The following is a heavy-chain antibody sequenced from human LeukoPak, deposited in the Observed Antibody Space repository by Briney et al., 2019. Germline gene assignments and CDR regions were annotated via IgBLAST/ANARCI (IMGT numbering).Heavy chain of an antibody. CDR1: GGSFSGYY. CDR2: INHSGST. CDR3: ARGPNYYGSSEFDY. Sequence: SETLSLTCAVYGGSFSGYYWSWIRQPPGKGLEWIGEINHSGSTNYNPSLKSRVTISVDTSKNQFSLKLSSVTAADTAVYYCARGPNYYGSSEFDYWGRGTLVTVSS. J-gene: IGHJ4*02. D-gene: IGHD3-10*01. V-gene: IGHV4-34*01.